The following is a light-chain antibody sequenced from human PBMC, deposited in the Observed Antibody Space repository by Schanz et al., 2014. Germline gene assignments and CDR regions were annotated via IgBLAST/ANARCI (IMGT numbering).Light chain of an antibody. J-gene: IGLJ3*02. CDR1: SGHSTYA. Sequence: QSVLTQSPSASASLGASVKLTCTLSSGHSTYAIAWHQQQPEKGPRYLMRLNNDGSHSKGDGIPDRFSGSSSGAERYLTISSLQSEDEADYYCQTWDTGIRVFGGGTKLTV. CDR3: QTWDTGIRV. CDR2: LNNDGSH. V-gene: IGLV4-69*01.